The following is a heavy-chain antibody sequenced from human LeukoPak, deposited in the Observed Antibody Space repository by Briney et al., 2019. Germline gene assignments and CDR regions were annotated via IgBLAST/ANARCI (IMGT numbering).Heavy chain of an antibody. J-gene: IGHJ4*02. CDR1: GYTLTALS. D-gene: IGHD3-22*01. V-gene: IGHV1-24*01. CDR3: ATVRYYDTPGDSDYFDY. CDR2: FDPDTVET. Sequence: ASVKVSCRVSGYTLTALSVHWVRQAPGKGLEWMGGFDPDTVETTYAQKFQGRVTMTEDTSTDTAYMDLSSLRSEGTAVYYCATVRYYDTPGDSDYFDYWGQGTLVTVSS.